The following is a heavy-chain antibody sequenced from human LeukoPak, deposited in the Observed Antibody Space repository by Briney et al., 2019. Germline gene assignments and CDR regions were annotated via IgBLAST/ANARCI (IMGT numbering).Heavy chain of an antibody. CDR2: ISSSGSTI. V-gene: IGHV3-48*03. CDR3: AREDIGYYDILTGYYRGWFDP. CDR1: GFTFSSYE. J-gene: IGHJ5*02. Sequence: PGGSLRLSCAASGFTFSSYEMNWVRQAPGKGLEWVSYISSSGSTIYYADSVKGRFTISRDNAKNSLYLQMNSLRAEDTAVYYCAREDIGYYDILTGYYRGWFDPWGQGTLVTVSS. D-gene: IGHD3-9*01.